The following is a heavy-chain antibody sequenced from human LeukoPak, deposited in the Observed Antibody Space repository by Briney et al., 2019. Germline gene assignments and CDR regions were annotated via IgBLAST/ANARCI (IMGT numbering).Heavy chain of an antibody. V-gene: IGHV3-23*01. J-gene: IGHJ3*02. D-gene: IGHD3-22*01. CDR2: ISGSGGST. CDR3: AKGDYYDSSGYYYRGAFDI. CDR1: GFTFSSYA. Sequence: GGSLRLSCAASGFTFSSYAMSWVRQAPGKGLEWLSAISGSGGSTYYADSVKGRFTISRDNSKNTLYLQMNSLRAEDTAVYYCAKGDYYDSSGYYYRGAFDIWGQGTMVTVSS.